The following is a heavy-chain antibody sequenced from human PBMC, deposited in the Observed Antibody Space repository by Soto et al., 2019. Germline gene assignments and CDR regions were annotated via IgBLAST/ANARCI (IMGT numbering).Heavy chain of an antibody. Sequence: EVQLLESGGGLVQPGGSLRLSCAASGFTFSSYAMSWVSQAPGKGLEWVSAISGSGGSTYYADSVKGRFTISRDNSKNTLYLQMNSLRAEDTAVYYCASYYDFWSGYYHFDYWGQGTLVTVSS. CDR1: GFTFSSYA. V-gene: IGHV3-23*01. CDR2: ISGSGGST. D-gene: IGHD3-3*01. J-gene: IGHJ4*02. CDR3: ASYYDFWSGYYHFDY.